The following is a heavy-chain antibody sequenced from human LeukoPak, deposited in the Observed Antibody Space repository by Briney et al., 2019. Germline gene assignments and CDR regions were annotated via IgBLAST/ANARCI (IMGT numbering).Heavy chain of an antibody. CDR3: ARGARYTTIWYSLDY. D-gene: IGHD6-13*01. CDR2: MSYDGNNK. CDR1: GFTFSNYG. J-gene: IGHJ4*02. V-gene: IGHV3-30*03. Sequence: GGSLRLSCAASGFTFSNYGMHWVRQAPGKGLEWVAVMSYDGNNKYYADSVKGRFTISRDNSKNTLYLQMNSLRAEDTAVYYCARGARYTTIWYSLDYWGQGTLVTVSS.